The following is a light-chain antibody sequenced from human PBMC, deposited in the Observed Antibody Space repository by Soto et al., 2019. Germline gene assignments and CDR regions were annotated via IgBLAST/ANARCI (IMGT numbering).Light chain of an antibody. Sequence: DIVMTQSPDTLFASTGETATVYCXASQSVSNNVALYQQKPVQSPSLLILGASTRATGIPARFSGSGSGTEFTLSISSLQSEDFAVYYCQQRTNWPLTFGQGTRLEIK. CDR2: GAS. J-gene: IGKJ5*01. V-gene: IGKV3-15*01. CDR3: QQRTNWPLT. CDR1: QSVSNN.